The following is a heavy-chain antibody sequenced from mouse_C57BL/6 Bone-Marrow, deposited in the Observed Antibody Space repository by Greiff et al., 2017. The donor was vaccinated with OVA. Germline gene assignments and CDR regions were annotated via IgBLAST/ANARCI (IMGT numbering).Heavy chain of an antibody. CDR3: TNYEAY. D-gene: IGHD2-4*01. J-gene: IGHJ3*01. CDR1: GFNIKDDY. V-gene: IGHV14-4*01. Sequence: EVMLVESGAELVRPGASVKLSCTASGFNIKDDYMHWVKQRPEQGLEWIGWIDPENGDTEYASKFQGKATITADTSSNTAYLQLSSLTSEDTAVYYCTNYEAYWGQGTLVTVSA. CDR2: IDPENGDT.